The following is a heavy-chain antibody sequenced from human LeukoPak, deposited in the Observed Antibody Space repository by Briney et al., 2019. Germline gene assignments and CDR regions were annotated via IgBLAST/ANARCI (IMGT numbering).Heavy chain of an antibody. D-gene: IGHD5-12*01. J-gene: IGHJ1*01. Sequence: SETLSLTCAVYGGSFSGYYWSWIRQPPGKGLEWIGEINHSGSTNYNPSLKSRVTISVDTSKNQFSLKLSSVTAADTAVYYCARSQGGLRSRWGSFQHWGQGTLVTVSS. V-gene: IGHV4-34*01. CDR3: ARSQGGLRSRWGSFQH. CDR1: GGSFSGYY. CDR2: INHSGST.